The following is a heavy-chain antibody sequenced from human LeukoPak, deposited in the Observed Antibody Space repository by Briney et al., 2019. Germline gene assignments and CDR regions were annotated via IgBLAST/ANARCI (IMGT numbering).Heavy chain of an antibody. CDR3: ARDTSGWSPTYYYYMDV. Sequence: GESLKISCKGSGYTFTSYGISWVRQAPGQGLEWMGWISAYNGNTNYAQKLQGRVTMTTDTSTSTAYMELRSLRSDDTAVYYCARDTSGWSPTYYYYMDVWGKGTTVTVSS. V-gene: IGHV1-18*01. CDR1: GYTFTSYG. D-gene: IGHD6-19*01. CDR2: ISAYNGNT. J-gene: IGHJ6*03.